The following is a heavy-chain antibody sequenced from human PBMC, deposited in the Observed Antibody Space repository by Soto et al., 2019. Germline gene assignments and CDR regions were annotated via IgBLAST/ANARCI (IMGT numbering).Heavy chain of an antibody. Sequence: SETLSLTCAVYGGSFSGYYWSWIRQPPGKGLEWIGEINHSGSTNYNPSLESRVTISVDTSKNQFSLKLNSVTAADTAVYYCARDKITGPFDDWGQGTLVTVTS. D-gene: IGHD2-8*02. V-gene: IGHV4-34*01. J-gene: IGHJ4*02. CDR2: INHSGST. CDR1: GGSFSGYY. CDR3: ARDKITGPFDD.